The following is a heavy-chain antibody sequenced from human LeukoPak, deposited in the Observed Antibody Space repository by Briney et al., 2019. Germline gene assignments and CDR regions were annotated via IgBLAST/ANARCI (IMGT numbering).Heavy chain of an antibody. CDR2: ISSSGSTI. J-gene: IGHJ4*02. CDR1: GFTFSSYE. D-gene: IGHD6-19*01. V-gene: IGHV3-48*03. Sequence: PGGSLRLSCAASGFTFSSYEMNWVRQAPGKGLEWVSYISSSGSTIYYADSVKGRFTISRDNAKNSLYLQMNSLKTEDTAVYYCRAVAGNDYWGQGTLVTVSS. CDR3: RAVAGNDY.